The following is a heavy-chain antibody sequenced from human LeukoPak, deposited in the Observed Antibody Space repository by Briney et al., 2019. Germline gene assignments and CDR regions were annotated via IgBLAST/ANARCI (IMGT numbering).Heavy chain of an antibody. D-gene: IGHD3-10*01. CDR1: GFTFSSYA. J-gene: IGHJ5*02. V-gene: IGHV3-23*01. Sequence: GGSLRLSCAASGFTFSSYAMSWVRQAPGKGLEWVSAISGSGGSTYYADSVKGRFTISRDNSKNTLYLQMNSLRAEDTAVYYCVYGSGSYKPNWFDPWGQGTLVTASS. CDR3: VYGSGSYKPNWFDP. CDR2: ISGSGGST.